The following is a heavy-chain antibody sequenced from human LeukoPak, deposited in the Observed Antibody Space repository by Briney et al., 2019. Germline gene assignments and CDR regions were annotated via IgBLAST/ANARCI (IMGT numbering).Heavy chain of an antibody. CDR2: ITNDGSST. CDR3: ANYSGSSRWFDY. D-gene: IGHD6-13*01. J-gene: IGHJ4*02. CDR1: GLTFSSHW. V-gene: IGHV3-74*01. Sequence: GGSLRLSCAASGLTFSSHWMHWVRQAPGKGLVWVSRITNDGSSTTYADSVKGRFTFSRDNAKNMLYLQMNSLGAEDTAVYYCANYSGSSRWFDYWGQGTLVTVSS.